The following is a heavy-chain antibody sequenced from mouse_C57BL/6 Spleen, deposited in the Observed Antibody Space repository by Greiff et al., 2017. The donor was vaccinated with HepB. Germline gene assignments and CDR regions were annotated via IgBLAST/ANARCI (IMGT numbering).Heavy chain of an antibody. CDR2: ISSGSSTI. V-gene: IGHV5-17*01. Sequence: EVQLQQSGGGLVKPGGSLKLSCAASGFTFSDYGMHWVRQAPEKGLEWVAYISSGSSTIYYADTVKGRFTISRDNAKNTLFLQMTSLRSEDTAMYYCARLTGTGYFDYWGQGTTLTVSS. J-gene: IGHJ2*01. CDR3: ARLTGTGYFDY. CDR1: GFTFSDYG. D-gene: IGHD4-1*01.